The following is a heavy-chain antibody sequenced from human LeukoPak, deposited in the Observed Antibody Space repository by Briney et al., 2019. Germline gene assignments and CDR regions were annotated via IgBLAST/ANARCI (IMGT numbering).Heavy chain of an antibody. J-gene: IGHJ5*02. Sequence: PSQTLSLTCTVSGGSISSGDYYWSWIRQPPGTGLEWIGCIYYSGSTYYNPSLKSRVTISVDTSKNQFSLKLSSVTAADTAVYYCASFLWFGELSGFGPWGQGTLVTVSS. CDR1: GGSISSGDYY. CDR2: IYYSGST. D-gene: IGHD3-10*01. V-gene: IGHV4-30-4*01. CDR3: ASFLWFGELSGFGP.